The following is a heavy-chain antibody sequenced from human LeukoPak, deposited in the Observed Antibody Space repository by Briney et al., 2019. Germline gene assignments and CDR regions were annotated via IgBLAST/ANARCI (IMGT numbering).Heavy chain of an antibody. J-gene: IGHJ3*01. D-gene: IGHD3-16*01. Sequence: GGSLRLSCAASGFIIRTYGMHCVRQAPGKGLEWVTFIRYDGSDKYYADSVKGRFTISGDNSKNTLFLQMNSLRVEDTAVYYCAKRADYYDSSRALYDAFDLWGQGTMVTVSS. V-gene: IGHV3-30*02. CDR1: GFIIRTYG. CDR2: IRYDGSDK. CDR3: AKRADYYDSSRALYDAFDL.